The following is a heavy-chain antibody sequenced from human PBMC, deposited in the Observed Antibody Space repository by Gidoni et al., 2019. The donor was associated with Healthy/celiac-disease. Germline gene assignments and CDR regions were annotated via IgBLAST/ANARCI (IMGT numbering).Heavy chain of an antibody. CDR2: IYYSGST. D-gene: IGHD1-26*01. CDR1: GGSISSSSYY. Sequence: QLQLQESGPGLVKPSETLSLTCTVSGGSISSSSYYWGWIRQPPGKGLEWIGSIYYSGSTYYNPSLKSRVTISVDTSKNQFSLKLSSVTAADTAVYYCARRGSSGSYEGTWAFDIWGQGTMVTVSS. J-gene: IGHJ3*02. V-gene: IGHV4-39*01. CDR3: ARRGSSGSYEGTWAFDI.